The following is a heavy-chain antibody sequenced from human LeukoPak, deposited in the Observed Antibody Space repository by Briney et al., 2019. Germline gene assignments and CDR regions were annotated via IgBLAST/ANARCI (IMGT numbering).Heavy chain of an antibody. V-gene: IGHV3-48*03. CDR1: GFTFSSYE. J-gene: IGHJ5*02. CDR2: ISATGNTI. Sequence: GGSLRLSCAASGFTFSSYEMKWGRQAPGRGLEWVSYISATGNTIYYADSVKGRFTISRDNAKSSLYLQMNSLRDEDTAVYYCARRSRGWFDPWGQGTLVTVSS. CDR3: ARRSRGWFDP.